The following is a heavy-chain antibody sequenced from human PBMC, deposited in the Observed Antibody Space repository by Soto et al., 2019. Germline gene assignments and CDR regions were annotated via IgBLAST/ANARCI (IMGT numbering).Heavy chain of an antibody. CDR1: GFTFTSSA. D-gene: IGHD3-16*02. J-gene: IGHJ3*02. CDR3: AVPGGSYRRNDAFDI. V-gene: IGHV1-58*02. CDR2: IVVGSGNT. Sequence: SVKVSCKASGFTFTSSAMQWVRQARGQRLEWIGWIVVGSGNTNYAQKFQERVTITRDMSTSTAYMELSSLRSEDTAVYYCAVPGGSYRRNDAFDIWGQGTMVTVSS.